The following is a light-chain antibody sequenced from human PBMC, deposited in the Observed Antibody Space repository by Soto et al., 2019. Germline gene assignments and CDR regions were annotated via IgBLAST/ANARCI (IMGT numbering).Light chain of an antibody. CDR2: DAS. Sequence: DIQLTQSPSTLAASVGDRVTITCRASQSISDWLAWYQQKPGKAPELLISDASTLTPGVPSRFSGSGSGTEFTLIISSLQPDDVATYFCQEYKTYAFGPGTKV. J-gene: IGKJ2*01. CDR3: QEYKTYA. CDR1: QSISDW. V-gene: IGKV1-5*01.